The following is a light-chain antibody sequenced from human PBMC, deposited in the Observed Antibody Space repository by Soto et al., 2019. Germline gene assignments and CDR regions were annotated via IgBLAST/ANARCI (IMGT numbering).Light chain of an antibody. V-gene: IGKV3-11*01. Sequence: EIVMTQSPATLSVSRGERATRSCRASQSVSSNLAWYQQKPGQAPRLLIYDASNRATGIPARFSGSGSGTDFTLTISSLEPEDFAVYYCQQRSNWLSITFGQGTRLEIK. CDR3: QQRSNWLSIT. CDR2: DAS. J-gene: IGKJ5*01. CDR1: QSVSSN.